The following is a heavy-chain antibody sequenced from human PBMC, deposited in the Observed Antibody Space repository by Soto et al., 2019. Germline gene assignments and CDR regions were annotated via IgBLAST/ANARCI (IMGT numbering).Heavy chain of an antibody. CDR2: ISGGGDRT. D-gene: IGHD2-21*01. CDR1: GFTFINHA. CDR3: ARKVVGSTTRPDYWYFDL. J-gene: IGHJ2*01. Sequence: EVQLLESGGGLVQPGGSLRLSCVGSGFTFINHAMNWVRQAPGKGLEWVSGISGGGDRTFDADSVKGRFTISRDNSKNTVNLQMTSLRADDTAVYYCARKVVGSTTRPDYWYFDLWGRGTLVTVSS. V-gene: IGHV3-23*01.